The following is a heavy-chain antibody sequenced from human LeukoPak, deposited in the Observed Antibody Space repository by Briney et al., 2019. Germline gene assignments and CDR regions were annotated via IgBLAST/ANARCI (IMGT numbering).Heavy chain of an antibody. V-gene: IGHV4-38-2*01. CDR3: ARHSQWGLAPWTFDI. D-gene: IGHD2-21*01. Sequence: PSETLSLTCAVSSYSISSDYYWGWIRQPPGKGLEWIGTIFHSGSTYYNPSLVSRVSMSVDTSKNQFSLKLYSVTAADTAVYSCARHSQWGLAPWTFDIWGRGTMVTVSS. J-gene: IGHJ3*02. CDR2: IFHSGST. CDR1: SYSISSDYY.